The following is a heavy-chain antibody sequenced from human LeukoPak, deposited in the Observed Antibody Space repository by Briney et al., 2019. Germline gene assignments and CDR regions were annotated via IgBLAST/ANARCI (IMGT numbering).Heavy chain of an antibody. V-gene: IGHV4-61*02. CDR3: ARDRGGDSFDI. J-gene: IGHJ3*02. CDR2: IQTSGNT. D-gene: IGHD2-21*01. CDR1: GGSVSSGNFY. Sequence: PSETLSLTCTVSGGSVSSGNFYWTWIRQPAGNQLEWIGRIQTSGNTNHNPSLWSRVTISTDTSKSQFSLTLNFVTAADTAVYYCARDRGGDSFDIWGQGTTVTVSS.